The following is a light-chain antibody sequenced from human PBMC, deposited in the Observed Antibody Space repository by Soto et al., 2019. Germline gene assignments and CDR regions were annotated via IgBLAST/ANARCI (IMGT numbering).Light chain of an antibody. CDR1: QSVNSN. J-gene: IGKJ1*01. V-gene: IGKV3-15*01. CDR2: GAS. CDR3: QQYNNWPLT. Sequence: IGVAQSPPPLSFSPGEGATLSCRASQSVNSNLAWYQQKPGQAPRLLIYGASTRATGIPARFSGSGSGTEFTLTISSLQSEDFAVYYCQQYNNWPLTFGQGTKVDIK.